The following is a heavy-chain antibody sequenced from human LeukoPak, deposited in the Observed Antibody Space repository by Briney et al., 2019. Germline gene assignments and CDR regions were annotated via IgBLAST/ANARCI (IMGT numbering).Heavy chain of an antibody. CDR1: GFPFISYA. V-gene: IGHV3-23*01. J-gene: IGHJ4*02. Sequence: GGALRLSCGASGFPFISYAMSGGRRAPGKGLEGGSAIIGSGGSTYYADSVKGGFTISRDNSKNTLAVQRNSLSAEDTAVYYCAKGALSMIVVVTWSDYWGQGTLVTVSS. CDR2: IIGSGGST. CDR3: AKGALSMIVVVTWSDY. D-gene: IGHD3-22*01.